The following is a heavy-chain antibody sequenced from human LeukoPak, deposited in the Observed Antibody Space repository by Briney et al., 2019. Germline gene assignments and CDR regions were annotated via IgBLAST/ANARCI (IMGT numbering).Heavy chain of an antibody. D-gene: IGHD3-10*01. Sequence: PTETLSLTCAVYGGSLRGYYWSWIRQPPGKGLEWIGAINHSGSSNYNPSLKSGSTISVDASTNQFSLKLSSVTASDAAVYYCAREVGWWFGELLIDYWGQGTLVTVSS. V-gene: IGHV4-34*01. J-gene: IGHJ4*02. CDR3: AREVGWWFGELLIDY. CDR2: INHSGSS. CDR1: GGSLRGYY.